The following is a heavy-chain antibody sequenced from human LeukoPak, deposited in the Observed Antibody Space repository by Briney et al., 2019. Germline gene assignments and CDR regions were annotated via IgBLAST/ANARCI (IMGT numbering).Heavy chain of an antibody. CDR2: INPNSGGT. CDR1: GYTFTGYY. CDR3: ARLGYDYVWGSYRPNWFDP. D-gene: IGHD3-16*02. J-gene: IGHJ5*02. V-gene: IGHV1-2*02. Sequence: ASVKVSCKASGYTFTGYYMHWVRQAPGQGLEWMGWINPNSGGTNYAQKFQGRVTMTRDTSISTAYMELSRLRSDDTAVYYCARLGYDYVWGSYRPNWFDPWGQGTLVTVSS.